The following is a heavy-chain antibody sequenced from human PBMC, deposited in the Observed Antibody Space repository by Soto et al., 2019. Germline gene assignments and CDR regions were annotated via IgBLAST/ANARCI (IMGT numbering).Heavy chain of an antibody. CDR3: ARPSYDILNGYYALVDGMDV. CDR1: GGTFSSYA. CDR2: IIPIFGTA. V-gene: IGHV1-69*13. Sequence: AASVKVSCKASGGTFSSYAISWVRQAPGQGLEWMGGIIPIFGTANYAQKFQGRVTITANESTSTAYMELSSLRSEDTAVYYCARPSYDILNGYYALVDGMDVWGQGTTVTVSS. J-gene: IGHJ6*02. D-gene: IGHD3-9*01.